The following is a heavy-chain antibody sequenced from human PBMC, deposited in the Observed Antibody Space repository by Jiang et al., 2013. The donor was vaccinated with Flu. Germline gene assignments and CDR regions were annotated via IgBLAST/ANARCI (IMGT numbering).Heavy chain of an antibody. CDR3: AKDNLERPAKSYHGFDV. J-gene: IGHJ6*02. D-gene: IGHD1-1*01. Sequence: SGAEVKKPGASVRVSCKASGYTFTDSYIHWVRQAPGQGLEWLGWINPITRGTNSPQKFQGRVTLTRDTSIGAAYMELRGLKSDDTAVYYCAKDNLERPAKSYHGFDVWGQGTPVTVSS. V-gene: IGHV1-2*02. CDR2: INPITRGT. CDR1: GYTFTDSY.